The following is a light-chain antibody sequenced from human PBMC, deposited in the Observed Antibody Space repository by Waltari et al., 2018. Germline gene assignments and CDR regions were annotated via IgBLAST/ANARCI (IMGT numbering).Light chain of an antibody. CDR1: QSLLRINGDDN. CDR3: MQSLQTPFT. Sequence: DIVMTQSPLSLPVTPGEPASISCRSSQSLLRINGDDNLDWYLQKQGQSPQLLIYLGFYRASGVPYRFSGSGAGTDFTLKISRVEAEDAGVYYCMQSLQTPFTFGQGTKLEIK. V-gene: IGKV2-28*01. J-gene: IGKJ2*01. CDR2: LGF.